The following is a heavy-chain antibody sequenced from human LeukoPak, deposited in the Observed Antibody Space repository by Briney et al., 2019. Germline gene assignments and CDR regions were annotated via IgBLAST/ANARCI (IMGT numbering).Heavy chain of an antibody. J-gene: IGHJ4*02. Sequence: ASVKVSCKASGYTFTGYYMHWVRQAPGQGLEWMGWINPNSGGTNYAQKFQGRVTMTRDTSISTAYMELSRLRSDDTAVYYCARSEGWLHTYYFDYWGQGTLVTVSS. D-gene: IGHD5-24*01. CDR3: ARSEGWLHTYYFDY. CDR1: GYTFTGYY. V-gene: IGHV1-2*02. CDR2: INPNSGGT.